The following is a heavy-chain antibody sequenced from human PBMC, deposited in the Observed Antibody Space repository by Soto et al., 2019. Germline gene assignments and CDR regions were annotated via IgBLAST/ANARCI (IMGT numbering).Heavy chain of an antibody. CDR3: ARDMDHYYYMDV. D-gene: IGHD3-10*01. CDR1: GFTFSDYY. CDR2: ISSSGSTI. J-gene: IGHJ6*03. Sequence: GGSLRLSCAASGFTFSDYYMSWIRQAPGKGLEWVSYISSSGSTIYYADSVKGRFTISRDNAKNSLYLQMNSLRAEDTVVYYCARDMDHYYYMDVWGKGTTVTVSS. V-gene: IGHV3-11*01.